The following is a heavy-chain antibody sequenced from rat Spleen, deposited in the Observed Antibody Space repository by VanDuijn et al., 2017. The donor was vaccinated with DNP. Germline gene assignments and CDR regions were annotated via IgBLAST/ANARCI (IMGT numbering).Heavy chain of an antibody. CDR1: GFTFSNYW. D-gene: IGHD1-11*01. CDR2: ITSDGGST. CDR3: ARHGRRVFDY. V-gene: IGHV5-31*01. J-gene: IGHJ3*01. Sequence: EVQLVESGGDLVQPGRSLKLSCVASGFTFSNYWMTWIRQVPGQGLEWIASITSDGGSTYHGDSVKGRFTISRDNAESTLYLQMNSLRSEDMATYCCARHGRRVFDYWGQGTLVTVSS.